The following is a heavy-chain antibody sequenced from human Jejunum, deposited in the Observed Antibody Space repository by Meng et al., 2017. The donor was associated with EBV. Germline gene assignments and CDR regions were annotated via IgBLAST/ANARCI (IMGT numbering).Heavy chain of an antibody. J-gene: IGHJ4*02. Sequence: QVQLQESGPGLVNPSGTRSLTCAVSGGSITSSDWWTWFRQPPGEGLVWMGESYHDGSSNYSPSLKSRVTILLDKSENHFSLKLNSVTAADTAVYYCARVRCSGGSCFYFDYRGQEALVTVSS. V-gene: IGHV4-4*02. CDR1: GGSITSSDW. CDR2: SYHDGSS. D-gene: IGHD2-15*01. CDR3: ARVRCSGGSCFYFDY.